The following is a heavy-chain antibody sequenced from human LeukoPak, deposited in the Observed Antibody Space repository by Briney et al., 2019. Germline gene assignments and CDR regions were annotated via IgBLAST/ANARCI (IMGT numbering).Heavy chain of an antibody. CDR3: ARGIGTSYDSSRDAFDT. Sequence: SQTLSPPFSVLAASINSGDYYWSSIRPPAGKGLEWIGRMYSPGTNYNYNPSVKSRVTTSIDTSKNQFSLKLTSVTAADTAVYYWARGIGTSYDSSRDAFDTWGQGTMVTVSS. CDR1: AASINSGDYY. CDR2: MYSPGTN. D-gene: IGHD3-22*01. J-gene: IGHJ3*02. V-gene: IGHV4-61*02.